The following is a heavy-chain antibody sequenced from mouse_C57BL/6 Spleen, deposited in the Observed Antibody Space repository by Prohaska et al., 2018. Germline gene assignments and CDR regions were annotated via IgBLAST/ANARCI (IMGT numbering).Heavy chain of an antibody. J-gene: IGHJ3*01. V-gene: IGHV10-3*01. CDR3: VGGREALFAD. D-gene: IGHD3-2*02. Sequence: EVQLVESGGGLVQPKGSLKLSCAASGFTFNTYAMHWVRQAPGKGLEWVALIRSKSSNYSTYYADSVKDRFTISRDDSQSMLYLQMKNLKTEDTAMYCCVGGREALFADWGQGTLVTVSA. CDR1: GFTFNTYA. CDR2: IRSKSSNYST.